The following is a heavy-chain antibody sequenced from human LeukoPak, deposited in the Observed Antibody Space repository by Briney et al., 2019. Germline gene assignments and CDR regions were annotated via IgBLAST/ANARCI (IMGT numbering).Heavy chain of an antibody. D-gene: IGHD3-22*01. Sequence: GGSLRLSCAASGFTFSSYAMHWVRQAPGKGLEWVAVISYDGSNKYYADSVKGRFTISRDNSKNTLYLQMNSLRAEDTAVYYCARDAFRTEDYDSSGSAMDVWGQGTTVTVSS. CDR3: ARDAFRTEDYDSSGSAMDV. CDR1: GFTFSSYA. CDR2: ISYDGSNK. V-gene: IGHV3-30-3*01. J-gene: IGHJ6*02.